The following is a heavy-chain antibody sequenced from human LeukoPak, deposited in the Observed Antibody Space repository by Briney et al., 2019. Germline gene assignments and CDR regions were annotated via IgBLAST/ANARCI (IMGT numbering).Heavy chain of an antibody. Sequence: ASVKVSCKASGYTFTGYYMHWVRQAPRQGLEWMGRINPNSGGTNYAQKFQGRVTMTRDTSISTAYMELSRLRSDDTAVYYCARGYHTAGPPGYWGQGTLVTVSS. J-gene: IGHJ4*02. V-gene: IGHV1-2*06. CDR2: INPNSGGT. D-gene: IGHD6-25*01. CDR3: ARGYHTAGPPGY. CDR1: GYTFTGYY.